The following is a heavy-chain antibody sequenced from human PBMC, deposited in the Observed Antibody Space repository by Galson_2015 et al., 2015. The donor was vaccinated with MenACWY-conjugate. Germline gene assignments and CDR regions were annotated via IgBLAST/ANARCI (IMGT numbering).Heavy chain of an antibody. J-gene: IGHJ4*02. CDR3: AQDRALYYFGSGSSISDY. D-gene: IGHD3-10*01. Sequence: SLRLSCAASGFTFSSYAMNWVRQAPGKGLEWVSATSGSGDSTYYADSVKGRFTISRDNSKNTLYLLMISLGAEDTAVYYCAQDRALYYFGSGSSISDYWGQGTLVAVSS. V-gene: IGHV3-23*01. CDR1: GFTFSSYA. CDR2: TSGSGDST.